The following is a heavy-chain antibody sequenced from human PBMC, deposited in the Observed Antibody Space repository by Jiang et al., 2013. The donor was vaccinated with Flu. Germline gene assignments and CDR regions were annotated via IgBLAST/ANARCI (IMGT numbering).Heavy chain of an antibody. J-gene: IGHJ4*02. Sequence: TQTLRLTCDFSGFSLSPGGMCVSWIRQSPGKALEWLARIDWDDEKYYRTSLRTRLTISKDTSKSQVVLTMTNMDPEDTATYFCARLVPASETFDYWGQGILVTVS. CDR3: ARLVPASETFDY. D-gene: IGHD1-14*01. V-gene: IGHV2-70*11. CDR2: IDWDDEK. CDR1: GFSLSPGGMC.